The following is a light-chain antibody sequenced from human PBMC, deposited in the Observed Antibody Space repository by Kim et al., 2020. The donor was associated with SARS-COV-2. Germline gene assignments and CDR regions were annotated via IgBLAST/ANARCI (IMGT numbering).Light chain of an antibody. V-gene: IGLV2-14*01. CDR3: SSYTTPSSFI. CDR2: DVT. J-gene: IGLJ1*01. CDR1: SSDIGGYNY. Sequence: QSALTQPASVSGSPGQSITISCTGTSSDIGGYNYVSWYQQNPDKAPQLVIYDVTKRPSGVSNRFSGSKSGNTASLTISGLQAEDEADYYCSSYTTPSSFIFGRGTKVTVL.